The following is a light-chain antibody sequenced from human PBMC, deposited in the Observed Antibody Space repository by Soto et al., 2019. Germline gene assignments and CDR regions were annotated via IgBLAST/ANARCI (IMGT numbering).Light chain of an antibody. CDR3: QQYNIYQWT. Sequence: DIQLTQSPSSLSASVGDRVTITCRSSQSISSWLAWYQQKPGKAPKLMIYKASSLESGVPSRFSGSGSGTEFTLTISSLQPDDFANYYCQQYNIYQWTFGQGTKLEIK. CDR1: QSISSW. J-gene: IGKJ1*01. CDR2: KAS. V-gene: IGKV1-5*03.